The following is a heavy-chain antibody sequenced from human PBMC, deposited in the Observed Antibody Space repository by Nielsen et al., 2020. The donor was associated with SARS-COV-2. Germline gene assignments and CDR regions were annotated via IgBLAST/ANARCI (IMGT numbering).Heavy chain of an antibody. CDR1: GFTFNIYA. CDR3: AKDDVVRGDALDL. CDR2: TSASGAST. Sequence: GESLKISCPASGFTFNIYAMAWVPRAPGRGLEWVSGTSASGASTYYADSVKGRFSISRDNSRNTLYLQMNSLRVEDTAIYFCAKDDVVRGDALDLWGQGTMVTVSS. J-gene: IGHJ3*01. V-gene: IGHV3-23*01. D-gene: IGHD3-10*01.